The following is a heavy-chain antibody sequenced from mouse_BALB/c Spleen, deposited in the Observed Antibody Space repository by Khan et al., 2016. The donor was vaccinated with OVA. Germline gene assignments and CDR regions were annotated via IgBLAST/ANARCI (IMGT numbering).Heavy chain of an antibody. V-gene: IGHV5-4*02. J-gene: IGHJ3*01. CDR1: GFTFSDYY. D-gene: IGHD1-1*02. CDR3: ARAGYGGFAY. Sequence: EVELVESGGGLVKPGGSLKLSGAASGFTFSDYYMYWVRQTPEKRLEWVATISDGGSYTYLPDSVKGRFPISRDHAKTNLYLQMSRLKSEDTAMYYCARAGYGGFAYWGQGTLVTVSA. CDR2: ISDGGSYT.